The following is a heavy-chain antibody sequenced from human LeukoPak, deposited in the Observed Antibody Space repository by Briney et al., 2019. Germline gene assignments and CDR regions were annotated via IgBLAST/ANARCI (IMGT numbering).Heavy chain of an antibody. CDR3: ARGPADYNKLKPGDRDGYNYKSKRTPFDY. D-gene: IGHD5-24*01. CDR2: IYYSGST. V-gene: IGHV4-59*12. J-gene: IGHJ4*02. CDR1: GGSISSYY. Sequence: SETLSLTCTVSGGSISSYYWSWIRQPPGKGLEWIGYIYYSGSTNYNPSLKSRVTISVDTSKDQFSLRLSSVTAADTAVYYCARGPADYNKLKPGDRDGYNYKSKRTPFDYWGQGTLVTVSS.